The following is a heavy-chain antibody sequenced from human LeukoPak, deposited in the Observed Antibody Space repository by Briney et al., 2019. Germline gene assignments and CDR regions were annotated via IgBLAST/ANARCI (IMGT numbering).Heavy chain of an antibody. J-gene: IGHJ5*02. CDR3: ARGPTVTRGMKPNWFDP. CDR1: GFTFSSYS. D-gene: IGHD4-11*01. Sequence: SGGSLRLSCAASGFTFSSYSMTWVRQAPGKGLEWVSSISSSSSYIYYADSVKGRFTISRGNAKNSLYLQMNSLRAEDTAVYYCARGPTVTRGMKPNWFDPWGQGTLVTVSS. CDR2: ISSSSSYI. V-gene: IGHV3-21*01.